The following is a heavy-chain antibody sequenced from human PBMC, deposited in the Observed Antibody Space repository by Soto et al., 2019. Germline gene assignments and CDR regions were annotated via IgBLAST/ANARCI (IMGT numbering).Heavy chain of an antibody. CDR2: IYYSGST. D-gene: IGHD3-10*01. V-gene: IGHV4-39*01. J-gene: IGHJ6*03. Sequence: SETLSLTCTVSGGSISSSSYYWGWIRQPPGKGLEWIGSIYYSGSTYYNPSLKSRVTISVDTSKNRFSLKLSSVTAADTAVYYCARHKGNYGSGNYYYYMDVWGKGTTVTVSS. CDR1: GGSISSSSYY. CDR3: ARHKGNYGSGNYYYYMDV.